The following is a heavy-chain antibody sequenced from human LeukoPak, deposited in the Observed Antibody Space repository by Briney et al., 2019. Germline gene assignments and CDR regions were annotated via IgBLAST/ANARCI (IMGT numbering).Heavy chain of an antibody. V-gene: IGHV4-59*10. CDR3: ARATPNRLHSYYMDV. Sequence: TSETLSLTCAVYGGSFSSYYWSWIRQPAGKGLEWIGRIYTSGSTNYNPSLKSRVTMSVGTSKNQFSLKLSSVTAADTAVYYCARATPNRLHSYYMDVWGKGTTVTVSS. D-gene: IGHD1-14*01. CDR2: IYTSGST. CDR1: GGSFSSYY. J-gene: IGHJ6*03.